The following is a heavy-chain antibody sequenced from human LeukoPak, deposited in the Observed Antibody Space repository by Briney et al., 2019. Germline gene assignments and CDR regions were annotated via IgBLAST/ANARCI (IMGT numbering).Heavy chain of an antibody. Sequence: GSLRLSRSASGFNFSYHYLSWIRQAPGEGLEWGSFLYSSGSTIYYADSVKGRFTISRDNAKNSLYLQMNSLRAEDTAVYYCASGLYGSGSYYIAPLYWGQGTLVTVSS. V-gene: IGHV3-11*01. CDR1: GFNFSYHY. CDR2: LYSSGSTI. J-gene: IGHJ4*02. D-gene: IGHD3-10*01. CDR3: ASGLYGSGSYYIAPLY.